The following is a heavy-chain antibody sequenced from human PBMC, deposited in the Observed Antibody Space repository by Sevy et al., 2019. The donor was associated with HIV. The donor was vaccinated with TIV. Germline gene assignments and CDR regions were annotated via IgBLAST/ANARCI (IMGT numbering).Heavy chain of an antibody. J-gene: IGHJ5*02. CDR1: GYTFTGYY. V-gene: IGHV1-2*06. CDR2: INPNSGGT. Sequence: ASVKVSCKASGYTFTGYYMHWVRQAPGQGLEWMGRINPNSGGTNYAQKFQGRVTMTRDTSISTAYMELSRLRSDDTAMYYCARDPPGTKNWFDPWGQGTLVTVSS. CDR3: ARDPPGTKNWFDP.